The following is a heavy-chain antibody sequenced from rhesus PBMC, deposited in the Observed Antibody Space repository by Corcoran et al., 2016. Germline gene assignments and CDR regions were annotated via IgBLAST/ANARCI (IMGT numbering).Heavy chain of an antibody. D-gene: IGHD5-36*01. J-gene: IGHJ4*01. V-gene: IGHV5-20*02. CDR3: ALDGKRSYGFDY. Sequence: EVQLVQSGAEVKRPGESLKISCKTSGYSFTSYWISWVRQMPGKGLEWMGAIDPSDSSTRYSPSFQGQVTISADKSISTAYLQWSRLKASDTATYYCALDGKRSYGFDYWGQGVLVTVSS. CDR2: IDPSDSST. CDR1: GYSFTSYW.